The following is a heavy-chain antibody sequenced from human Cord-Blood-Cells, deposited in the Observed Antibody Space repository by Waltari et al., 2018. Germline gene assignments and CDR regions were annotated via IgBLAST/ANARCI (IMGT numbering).Heavy chain of an antibody. CDR1: GGSFRGYY. V-gene: IGHV4-34*01. CDR3: AREQDIVVVPAANWFDP. CDR2: INHSGST. Sequence: QVQLQQWGAGLLQPSETLSHTCAVCGGSFRGYYSTWLRQTPGKGLEWIGEINHSGSTNYNPSLKSRVTISVDTSKNQFSLKLSSVTAADTAVYYCAREQDIVVVPAANWFDPWGQGTLVTVSS. D-gene: IGHD2-2*01. J-gene: IGHJ5*02.